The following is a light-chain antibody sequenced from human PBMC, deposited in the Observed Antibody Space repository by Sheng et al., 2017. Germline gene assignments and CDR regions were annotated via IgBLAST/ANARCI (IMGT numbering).Light chain of an antibody. CDR2: DDS. CDR1: EIGSRS. J-gene: IGLJ1*01. V-gene: IGLV3-21*02. CDR3: QVWDPTSLHYV. Sequence: SYAVTQPPSVSVAPGQTARITCGGHEIGSRSVHWFQQKSGQAPXLVIYDDSDRPSEIPERFSGANSGNTATLTITRVEAVDEADYYCQVWDPTSLHYVFGTGTEVTVL.